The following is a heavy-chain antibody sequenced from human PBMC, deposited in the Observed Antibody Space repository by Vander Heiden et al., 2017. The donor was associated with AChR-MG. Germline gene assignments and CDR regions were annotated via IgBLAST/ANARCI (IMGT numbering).Heavy chain of an antibody. CDR2: ISWNSGSI. CDR1: GFTFAAYA. J-gene: IGHJ6*02. V-gene: IGHV3-9*01. D-gene: IGHD6-25*01. CDR3: AKDFLASADYYYGMDV. Sequence: EVQLVESGGGLVQPGRSLRLSFSPSGFTFAAYAMHWVRQAPGKGLEWVSGISWNSGSIGYADSVKGRFTISRDNAKNSLYLQMNSLRAEDTALYYCAKDFLASADYYYGMDVWGQGTTVTVSS.